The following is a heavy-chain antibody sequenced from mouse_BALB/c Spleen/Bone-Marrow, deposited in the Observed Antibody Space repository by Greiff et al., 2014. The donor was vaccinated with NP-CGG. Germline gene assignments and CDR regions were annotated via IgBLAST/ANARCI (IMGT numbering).Heavy chain of an antibody. V-gene: IGHV5-6*01. CDR1: GFTFSSYG. CDR3: ARHQRYYAMDY. Sequence: EVQVVESGGDLVKPGGCLKLSCAASGFTFSSYGMSWGRQTPDKRLEWVATISSGGSNTYYPDSVKGRFTISRDNAKNTLYLQMSSLKSEDTAMYYCARHQRYYAMDYWGQGTSVTVPS. J-gene: IGHJ4*01. CDR2: ISSGGSNT.